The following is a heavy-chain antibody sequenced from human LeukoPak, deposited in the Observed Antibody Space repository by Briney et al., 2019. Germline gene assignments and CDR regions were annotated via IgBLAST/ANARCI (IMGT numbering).Heavy chain of an antibody. CDR2: IIAIFGTA. J-gene: IGHJ5*02. V-gene: IGHV1-69*13. CDR3: ARDSQYGDYIPGVSWFDP. CDR1: GGTLSSYA. D-gene: IGHD4-17*01. Sequence: GASVKVSCKASGGTLSSYAICWVRQAPGQGLEWMGGIIAIFGTANYAQKFQGRVTITADESTSTAYMELSSLRSEDTAVYYCARDSQYGDYIPGVSWFDPWGQGTLVTVSS.